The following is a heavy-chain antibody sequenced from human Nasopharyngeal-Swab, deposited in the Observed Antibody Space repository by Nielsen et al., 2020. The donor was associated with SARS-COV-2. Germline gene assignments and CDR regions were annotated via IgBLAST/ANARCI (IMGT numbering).Heavy chain of an antibody. CDR2: IDPSDSYT. Sequence: VRQMPGNGLEWMGRIDPSDSYTNYSPSFQGHVTISADKSISTANLQWSSLKASDSAMYYCAREYTYGYYYYMDVWGKGTSVTVSS. CDR3: AREYTYGYYYYMDV. J-gene: IGHJ6*03. V-gene: IGHV5-10-1*01. D-gene: IGHD5-18*01.